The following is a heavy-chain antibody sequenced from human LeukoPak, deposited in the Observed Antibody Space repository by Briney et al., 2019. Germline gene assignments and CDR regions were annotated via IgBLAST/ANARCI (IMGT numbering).Heavy chain of an antibody. CDR1: GFYFSRFW. Sequence: PGGSLRVSCEASGFYFSRFWMSWVRQAPGKGLEWVANIDPDGSEKYYVDSVKGRFTISRDNAKKSPYLQMNSLSPEDTAVYYCAKSGSHFDFDFWGQGTLVTVSS. D-gene: IGHD1-26*01. CDR2: IDPDGSEK. J-gene: IGHJ4*02. V-gene: IGHV3-7*01. CDR3: AKSGSHFDFDF.